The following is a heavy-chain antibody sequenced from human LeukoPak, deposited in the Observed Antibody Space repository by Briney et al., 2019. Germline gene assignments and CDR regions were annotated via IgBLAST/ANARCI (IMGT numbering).Heavy chain of an antibody. Sequence: ASVKVSCNASGYTFTGYYMHWVRQAPGQGLEWMGWINPNSGGTNYAQKFQGRVTMTRDTSISTAYMELSRLRSDDTAVYYCARDNTMVRGVIPYWGQGTLVTVPS. CDR1: GYTFTGYY. V-gene: IGHV1-2*02. CDR3: ARDNTMVRGVIPY. CDR2: INPNSGGT. J-gene: IGHJ4*02. D-gene: IGHD3-10*01.